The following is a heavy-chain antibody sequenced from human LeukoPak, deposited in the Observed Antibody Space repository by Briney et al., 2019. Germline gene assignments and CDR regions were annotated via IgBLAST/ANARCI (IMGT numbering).Heavy chain of an antibody. Sequence: SETLSLTCTVSGGSISSSSYYWGWIRQPPGKGLEWIGSIYHSGSTYYNPSLKSRVTISVDTSKNQFSLKLSSVTAADTAVYYCAREAGYDFSEWFYMDVWGKGTTVTVSS. V-gene: IGHV4-39*07. CDR1: GGSISSSSYY. J-gene: IGHJ6*03. CDR2: IYHSGST. D-gene: IGHD3-3*01. CDR3: AREAGYDFSEWFYMDV.